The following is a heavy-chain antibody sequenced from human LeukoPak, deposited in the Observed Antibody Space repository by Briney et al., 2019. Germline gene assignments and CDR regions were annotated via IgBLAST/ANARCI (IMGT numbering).Heavy chain of an antibody. CDR3: ARVLTGGSRFSDY. CDR2: IYPGDSDT. V-gene: IGHV5-51*01. Sequence: GESLKISCKGSGYTFTSYWIAWVRQLPGRGLEWMGIIYPGDSDTRYSPSFQGQVTISADKSISTAYLQWSSLKTSDTAMYYCARVLTGGSRFSDYWGQGTLVTVPS. CDR1: GYTFTSYW. J-gene: IGHJ4*02. D-gene: IGHD3-16*01.